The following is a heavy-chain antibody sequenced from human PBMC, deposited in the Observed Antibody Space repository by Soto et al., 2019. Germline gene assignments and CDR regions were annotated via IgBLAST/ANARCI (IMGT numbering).Heavy chain of an antibody. CDR2: INAGNGNT. V-gene: IGHV1-3*01. CDR1: GYTFTSYA. Sequence: GASVKVSCKASGYTFTSYAMHWVRQAPGQRLEWMGWINAGNGNTKYSQKFQGRDTITRDTSASTAYMELSSLRSEDTAVYYCSRETKNYGSGSWAYYYYYYMDVWGKGTTVTVSS. J-gene: IGHJ6*03. D-gene: IGHD3-10*01. CDR3: SRETKNYGSGSWAYYYYYYMDV.